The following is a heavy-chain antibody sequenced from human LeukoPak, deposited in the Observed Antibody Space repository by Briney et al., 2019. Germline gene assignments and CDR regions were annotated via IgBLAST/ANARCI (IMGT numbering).Heavy chain of an antibody. CDR3: ASGVGDYFDY. D-gene: IGHD3-3*01. CDR1: GGTFSSYA. J-gene: IGHJ4*02. Sequence: ASVKVSCKASGGTFSSYAISWVRQAPGQGLEWMGKIIPILGIANYAQKFQGRVTITADKSTSTAYMELSSLRSEDTAVYDCASGVGDYFDYWGQGTLVTVSS. CDR2: IIPILGIA. V-gene: IGHV1-69*04.